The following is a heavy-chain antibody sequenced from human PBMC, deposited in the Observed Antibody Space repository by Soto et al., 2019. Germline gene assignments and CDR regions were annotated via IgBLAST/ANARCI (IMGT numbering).Heavy chain of an antibody. CDR3: ARRYSSSSDY. Sequence: PSETLSLTCTVSGGSISSYYWSWIRQPPGKGLEWIGYIFYSGSTNYNPSLKSRVTISVDTSKNQFSLKLSSVTAADTAVYYCARRYSSSSDYWGQGILVTVSS. V-gene: IGHV4-59*08. CDR2: IFYSGST. CDR1: GGSISSYY. J-gene: IGHJ4*02. D-gene: IGHD6-13*01.